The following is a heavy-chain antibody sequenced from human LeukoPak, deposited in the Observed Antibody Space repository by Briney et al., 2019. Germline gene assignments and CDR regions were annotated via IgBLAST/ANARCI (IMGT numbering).Heavy chain of an antibody. V-gene: IGHV1-18*01. Sequence: ASVKLSCKASGYTFTSYGISWVRQAPGQGLEWMGWITAYNGHTNYAQKRQGRVTMTTDTSTSTAYVELRSLRSDETAVYYCARDRREYYYDSSGYYAYYYGMDVWGQGTTVTVSS. CDR1: GYTFTSYG. CDR3: ARDRREYYYDSSGYYAYYYGMDV. CDR2: ITAYNGHT. J-gene: IGHJ6*02. D-gene: IGHD3-22*01.